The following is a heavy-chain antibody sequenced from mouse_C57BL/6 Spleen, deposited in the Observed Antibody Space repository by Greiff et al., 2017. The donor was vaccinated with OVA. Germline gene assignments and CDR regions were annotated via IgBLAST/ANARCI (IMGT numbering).Heavy chain of an antibody. CDR2: IDPSDSYT. V-gene: IGHV1-59*01. Sequence: QVQLQQPGAELVRPGTSVKLSCKASGYTFTSYWMHWVKQRPGQGLEWIGVIDPSDSYTNYNQKFKGKATLTVDTSSITAYMHHSSLTSEDSAVYYCARGDHGEAYWGQLALVTVSA. D-gene: IGHD1-2*01. CDR3: ARGDHGEAY. J-gene: IGHJ3*01. CDR1: GYTFTSYW.